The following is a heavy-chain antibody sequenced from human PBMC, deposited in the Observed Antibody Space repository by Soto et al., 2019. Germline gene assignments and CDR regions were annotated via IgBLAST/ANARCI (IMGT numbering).Heavy chain of an antibody. D-gene: IGHD2-15*01. V-gene: IGHV3-23*01. CDR3: AKYSEVLPTDYCDY. J-gene: IGHJ4*02. CDR2: VSGSGGST. CDR1: GFTFSSYA. Sequence: EVQLLESGGGLVQPGGSLRLSCAASGFTFSSYAMSWVRQAPGKGLEWVSGVSGSGGSTYYADSVKCRFTISRDNSKKTLYLQMNSRGAEDTAVYYWAKYSEVLPTDYCDYWGQGTLVTVSS.